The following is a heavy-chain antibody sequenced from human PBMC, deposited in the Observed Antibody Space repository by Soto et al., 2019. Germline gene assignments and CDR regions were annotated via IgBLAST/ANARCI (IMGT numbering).Heavy chain of an antibody. Sequence: ASVKVSCKASEYTFTSYYMHWVRQAPGQGLEWMGIINPSGGSTSYAQNFQGRVTMTRDTSTSTVYMELSSLRSEDTADYYCASGRVGATPLYYYAMDVWGQGTTVTVSS. D-gene: IGHD1-26*01. CDR3: ASGRVGATPLYYYAMDV. CDR2: INPSGGST. CDR1: EYTFTSYY. V-gene: IGHV1-46*01. J-gene: IGHJ6*02.